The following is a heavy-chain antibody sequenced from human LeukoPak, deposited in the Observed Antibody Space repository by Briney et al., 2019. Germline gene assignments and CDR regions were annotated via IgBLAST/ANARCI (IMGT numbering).Heavy chain of an antibody. Sequence: PSQTLSLTCTVSGDSINSGSYYWSWIRQPAGKGLEWIGRIYSSGDTNYNPSLKSRVTISVDTSKNQFSLKLNSVTAADTAVYYCARVESGDYGDYFDYWGQGTLVTVSS. CDR2: IYSSGDT. CDR3: ARVESGDYGDYFDY. D-gene: IGHD4-17*01. CDR1: GDSINSGSYY. J-gene: IGHJ4*02. V-gene: IGHV4-61*02.